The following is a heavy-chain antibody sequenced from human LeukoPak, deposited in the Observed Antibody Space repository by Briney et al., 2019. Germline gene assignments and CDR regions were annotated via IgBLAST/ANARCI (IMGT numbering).Heavy chain of an antibody. CDR3: ARDRILHPSGGYYGGFFDY. CDR2: INGDGRTT. D-gene: IGHD1-26*01. CDR1: GFTFSGNW. V-gene: IGHV3-74*01. Sequence: QPGGSLRLSCEASGFTFSGNWMHWVRQAPGKGLVWVSRINGDGRTTYYADSVKGRFTISRDNSKNTLYLQMNSLSAEDTALYYCARDRILHPSGGYYGGFFDYWGQGTLVTVSS. J-gene: IGHJ4*02.